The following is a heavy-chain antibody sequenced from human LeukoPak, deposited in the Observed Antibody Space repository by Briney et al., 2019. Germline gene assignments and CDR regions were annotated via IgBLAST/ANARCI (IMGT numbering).Heavy chain of an antibody. CDR2: ISYDGSNK. V-gene: IGHV3-30*18. CDR1: GFTFSSYG. D-gene: IGHD5-18*01. Sequence: PGGSLRLSCAASGFTFSSYGMHWVRQAPGKGLEWVAVISYDGSNKYYADSVKGRFTISRDNSKNTLYLQMNSLRAEDTAVFYCTKEKAAMVTVDAFDIWGEGTMVTVSP. J-gene: IGHJ3*02. CDR3: TKEKAAMVTVDAFDI.